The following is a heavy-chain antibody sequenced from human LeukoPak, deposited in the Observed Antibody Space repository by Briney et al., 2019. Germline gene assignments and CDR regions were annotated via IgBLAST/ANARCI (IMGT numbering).Heavy chain of an antibody. CDR1: GGSFSGYY. Sequence: SETLSLTCAVYGGSFSGYYWSWIRQPPGKGLEWIGEINHSGSTYYNPSLKSRVTISVDTSKNQFSLKLSSVTAADTAVYYCARDSVAGEYYYYGMDVWGQGTTVTVSS. CDR2: INHSGST. V-gene: IGHV4-34*09. D-gene: IGHD3-16*01. CDR3: ARDSVAGEYYYYGMDV. J-gene: IGHJ6*02.